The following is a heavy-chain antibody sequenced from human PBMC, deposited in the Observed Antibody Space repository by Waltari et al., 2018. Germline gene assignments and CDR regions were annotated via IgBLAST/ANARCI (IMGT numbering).Heavy chain of an antibody. CDR2: INHSGST. D-gene: IGHD3-10*01. V-gene: IGHV4-34*01. J-gene: IGHJ5*02. CDR3: ARGGKVLLWFGSQNWFDP. Sequence: QVQLQQWGAGLLKPSETLSLTCAVYGGSFSGYYWSWIRQPPGKGLEWIGEINHSGSTNYNPSLKGRVTISVATSKNQFSLKLSSVTAADTAVYYCARGGKVLLWFGSQNWFDPWGQGTLVTVSS. CDR1: GGSFSGYY.